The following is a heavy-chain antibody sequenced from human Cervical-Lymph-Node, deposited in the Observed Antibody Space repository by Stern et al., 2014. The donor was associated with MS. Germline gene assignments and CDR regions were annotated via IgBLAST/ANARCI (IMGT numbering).Heavy chain of an antibody. J-gene: IGHJ4*02. CDR3: ARCYYDGGEYSKPFYLDL. CDR1: GYTFVDHW. Sequence: EVHLVESGAEVKMPGESLKIYCQGSGYTFVDHWIAWVRQMPGKGLEWMGIIWPGDSDTRYTPSFQGRVTFTVDKSNNTAYLQLSSLKASDTAMYYCARCYYDGGEYSKPFYLDLWGQGTLVTVTS. CDR2: IWPGDSDT. V-gene: IGHV5-51*03. D-gene: IGHD2-21*01.